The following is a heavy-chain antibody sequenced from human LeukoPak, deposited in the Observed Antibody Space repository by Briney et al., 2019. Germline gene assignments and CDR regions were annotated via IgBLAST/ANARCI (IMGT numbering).Heavy chain of an antibody. V-gene: IGHV3-48*02. J-gene: IGHJ4*02. CDR3: ARGAAGMAYFDY. Sequence: PGGSLTLSCATSGFTFSSNSMNWVRHAPAQGLEWVSYITSSSSTIYYADSVKGRFTISRDNAKDSLYLQMNSLRDEDTAVYCCARGAAGMAYFDYWGQGTLVTVSS. D-gene: IGHD5-18*01. CDR1: GFTFSSNS. CDR2: ITSSSSTI.